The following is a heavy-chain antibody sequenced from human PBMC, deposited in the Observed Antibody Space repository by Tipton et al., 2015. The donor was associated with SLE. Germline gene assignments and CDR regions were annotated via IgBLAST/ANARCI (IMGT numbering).Heavy chain of an antibody. CDR1: GGSISSYY. CDR2: IYTSGST. D-gene: IGHD3-16*01. J-gene: IGHJ4*02. V-gene: IGHV4-4*08. CDR3: ARRRWFGVYSLYFDY. Sequence: GLVKPSETLSLTCTVSGGSISSYYWSWIRQPPGKGLEWIGRIYTSGSTNYNPSPKSRVTISVDTSKNQFSLKLSSVTAADTAVYYCARRRWFGVYSLYFDYWGQGTLVTVSS.